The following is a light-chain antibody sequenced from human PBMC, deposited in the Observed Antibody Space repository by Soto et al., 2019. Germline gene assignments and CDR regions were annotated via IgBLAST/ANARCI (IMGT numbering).Light chain of an antibody. CDR2: GAS. CDR1: RSVTSL. V-gene: IGKV3-20*01. Sequence: EIVLTQSPGTLSLSPGERATLSCRASRSVTSLLAWYQQKPGQAPRLLIYGASSRATGIPDRFSGSGSGTDFTLTISKLEPEDFAVYYCQQYGSSLYTFGQGTKLEIK. J-gene: IGKJ2*01. CDR3: QQYGSSLYT.